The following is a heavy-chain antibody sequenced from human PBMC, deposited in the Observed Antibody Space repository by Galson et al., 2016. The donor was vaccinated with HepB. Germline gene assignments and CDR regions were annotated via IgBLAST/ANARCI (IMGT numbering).Heavy chain of an antibody. Sequence: CAISGDSVSNNSAAWSWIRQSPSRGLEWLGRTWYRSRWYNDYAGSVKSRITINPDTSKNQFSLQLNSVTPEDTAVYYCAREREVRIPAVADDTHSYYYGLDVWGQGTTVTVSS. V-gene: IGHV6-1*01. J-gene: IGHJ6*02. CDR1: GDSVSNNSAA. D-gene: IGHD6-13*01. CDR2: TWYRSRWYN. CDR3: AREREVRIPAVADDTHSYYYGLDV.